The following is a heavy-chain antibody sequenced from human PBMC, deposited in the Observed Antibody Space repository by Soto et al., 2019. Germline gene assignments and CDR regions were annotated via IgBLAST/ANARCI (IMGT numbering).Heavy chain of an antibody. CDR2: ISSSGSNI. D-gene: IGHD3-16*01. CDR3: ARAQYDYIWGSRDELVDY. V-gene: IGHV3-48*04. CDR1: GFTFSNYA. Sequence: PGGSLRLSCAASGFTFSNYAMHWIRQAPGKGLEWVSYISSSGSNIYYADSVKGRFTISRDNAKNSLYLQMNSLRAEDTAVYYCARAQYDYIWGSRDELVDYWGQGTLVTVSS. J-gene: IGHJ4*02.